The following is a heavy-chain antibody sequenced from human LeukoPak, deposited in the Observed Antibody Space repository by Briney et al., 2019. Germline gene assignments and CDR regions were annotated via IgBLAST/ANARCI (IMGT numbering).Heavy chain of an antibody. D-gene: IGHD3-22*01. CDR3: ARVTEELKYYYDSSGYYYLFDY. CDR1: GYSICSNYY. CDR2: MYHSGNT. Sequence: PSETLSLTCAVSGYSICSNYYWGWTRQPPGKGLEWIGNMYHSGNTYYNPSLKSRVSISVDTSKNQFSLKLSSVTAADTAVYYCARVTEELKYYYDSSGYYYLFDYWGQGTLVTVSS. J-gene: IGHJ4*02. V-gene: IGHV4-38-2*01.